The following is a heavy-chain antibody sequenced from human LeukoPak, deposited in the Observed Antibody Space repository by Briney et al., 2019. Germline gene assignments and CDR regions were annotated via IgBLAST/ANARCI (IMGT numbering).Heavy chain of an antibody. D-gene: IGHD1-14*01. CDR2: IWYDGSNK. V-gene: IGHV3-33*01. CDR3: ARLRNDAFDI. Sequence: GGSLRLSSAASGFTFSTYGMYWVRQAPGKGLEWVAVIWYDGSNKYYVDSVKGRFTISRDNSKSTLYLQMNSLRAEDTAVYYCARLRNDAFDIWGQGTVVTVSS. CDR1: GFTFSTYG. J-gene: IGHJ3*02.